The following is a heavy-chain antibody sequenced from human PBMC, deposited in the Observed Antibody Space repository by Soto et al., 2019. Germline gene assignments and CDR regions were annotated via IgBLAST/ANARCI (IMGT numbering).Heavy chain of an antibody. CDR3: ATPIAAAGSAEYFQH. J-gene: IGHJ1*01. CDR2: INHSGST. CDR1: GGSFSGYY. V-gene: IGHV4-34*01. Sequence: SETLSLTCAVYGGSFSGYYWSWIRQPPGKGLEWIGEINHSGSTNYNPSLKSRVTISVDTSKNQFSLKLSSVTAADTAVYYCATPIAAAGSAEYFQHWGQGTLVTSP. D-gene: IGHD6-13*01.